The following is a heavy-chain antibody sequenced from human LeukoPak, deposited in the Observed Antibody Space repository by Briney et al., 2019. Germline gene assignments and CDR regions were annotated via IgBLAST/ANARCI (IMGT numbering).Heavy chain of an antibody. CDR3: AKGEMYRNTWYSDY. J-gene: IGHJ4*02. CDR2: IWYDGSNK. V-gene: IGHV3-30*02. CDR1: GFTFSSFG. Sequence: GGSLRLSCAASGFTFSSFGMHWVRQAPGKGLEWVAFIWYDGSNKYYADSVKGRFTISGDNSKNTVYLQMNSLRAEDTAVYYCAKGEMYRNTWYSDYWGQGTLVTVSS. D-gene: IGHD6-13*01.